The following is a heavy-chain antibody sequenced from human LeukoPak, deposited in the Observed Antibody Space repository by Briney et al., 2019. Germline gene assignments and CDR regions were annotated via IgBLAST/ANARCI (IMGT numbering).Heavy chain of an antibody. D-gene: IGHD5-24*01. CDR2: INDSGST. CDR3: ARPSPPGDGYNPSDY. J-gene: IGHJ4*02. CDR1: GGSVSGYY. Sequence: SETLSLTCAVYGGSVSGYYWSWIRQPPGKGLEWIGEINDSGSTNYNPSLRSRVTMSVDTSKNQISLNLRSVTAADTAVYYCARPSPPGDGYNPSDYWGQGSLVIVSS. V-gene: IGHV4-34*01.